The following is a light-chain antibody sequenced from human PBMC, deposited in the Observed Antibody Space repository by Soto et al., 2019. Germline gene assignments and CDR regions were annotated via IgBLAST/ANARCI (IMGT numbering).Light chain of an antibody. CDR2: GAS. CDR3: QQYNNWPIT. CDR1: QSVNNN. V-gene: IGKV3D-15*01. Sequence: EIALTQSPATLSVSPGERATLSCRASQSVNNNLAWYQQKPGQAPRLLIYGASTRATGIPARFSGSGSGTEFTLTISSLQSEDFAIYYCQQYNNWPITFGQGTRLEIK. J-gene: IGKJ5*01.